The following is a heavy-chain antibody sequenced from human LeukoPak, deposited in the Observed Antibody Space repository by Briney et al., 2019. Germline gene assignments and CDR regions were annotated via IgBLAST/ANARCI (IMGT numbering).Heavy chain of an antibody. CDR2: ISYDGSNK. Sequence: GGSLRLSCAASGFTFSSYGMHWVRQAPGKGLEWVAVISYDGSNKYYADSVKGRFTISRDNSKNTLHLQLNSLRAEDTAVYYCAKDRYYGSGSRYWSYGMDVWGQGTTVTVSS. V-gene: IGHV3-30*18. CDR1: GFTFSSYG. CDR3: AKDRYYGSGSRYWSYGMDV. D-gene: IGHD3-10*01. J-gene: IGHJ6*02.